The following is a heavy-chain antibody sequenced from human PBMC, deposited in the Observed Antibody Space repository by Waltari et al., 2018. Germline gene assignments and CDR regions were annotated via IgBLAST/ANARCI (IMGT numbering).Heavy chain of an antibody. CDR3: AKAGDGYSYYYYYMDV. Sequence: QVQLQESGPGLVKPSENLSLTCSVYGGSITGNYWSWTRQPPGKGLEWLGYISYSGSATYNTSLKSRVTISVDTAKNQSSLKVRSVTAADTAVYYCAKAGDGYSYYYYYMDVWGNGTTVTVSS. V-gene: IGHV4-59*13. CDR2: ISYSGSA. D-gene: IGHD4-4*01. J-gene: IGHJ6*03. CDR1: GGSITGNY.